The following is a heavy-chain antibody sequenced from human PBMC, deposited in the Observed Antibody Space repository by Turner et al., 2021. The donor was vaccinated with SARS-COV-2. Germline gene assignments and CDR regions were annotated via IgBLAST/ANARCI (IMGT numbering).Heavy chain of an antibody. CDR3: ARHAYVSGSYYPDDY. V-gene: IGHV4-39*01. CDR1: GGSISSSGYY. D-gene: IGHD3-10*01. Sequence: QLQLQESSPGLVKPSETLSLTCTVSGGSISSSGYYWGWIRQPPGKGLEWIGSIYYSGSTYYNPSLNIRVTISVDPSKIHFSLKLISVTAADTAVYYCARHAYVSGSYYPDDYLGQGTLVTVSS. CDR2: IYYSGST. J-gene: IGHJ4*02.